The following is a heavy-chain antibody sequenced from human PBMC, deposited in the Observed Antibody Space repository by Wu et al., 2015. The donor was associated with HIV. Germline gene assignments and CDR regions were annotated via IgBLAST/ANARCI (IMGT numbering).Heavy chain of an antibody. Sequence: QMQLVQSGPEVKKPGTSVKVSCKASGFTFISSTMHWVRQVRGQRLEWIGWIVVGSDNAKYAEHFQERLTITRDMSTSSVHMELSSLRFEDTAIYYCAADPGFYYYGLDVWGQGTTVTVSS. CDR3: AADPGFYYYGLDV. J-gene: IGHJ6*02. V-gene: IGHV1-58*02. CDR1: GFTFISST. CDR2: IVVGSDNA.